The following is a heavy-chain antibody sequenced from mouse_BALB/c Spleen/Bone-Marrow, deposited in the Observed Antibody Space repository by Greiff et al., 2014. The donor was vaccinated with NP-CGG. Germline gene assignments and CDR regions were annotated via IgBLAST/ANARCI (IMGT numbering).Heavy chain of an antibody. CDR2: IDPENGNT. J-gene: IGHJ1*01. CDR1: GFNIKDYY. CDR3: ASGYYGSSPYWYFDV. V-gene: IGHV14-1*02. Sequence: EVQLQESXAELVRPGALVKLSCKASGFNIKDYYMHWVKQRPEQGLEWIGWIDPENGNTIYDPKFQGKASITADASSNTAYLQLSSLTSEDTAVYYCASGYYGSSPYWYFDVWGAGTTVTVSS. D-gene: IGHD1-1*01.